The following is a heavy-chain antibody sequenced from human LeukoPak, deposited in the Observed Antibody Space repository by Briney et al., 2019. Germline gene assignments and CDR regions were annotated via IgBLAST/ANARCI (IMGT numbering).Heavy chain of an antibody. D-gene: IGHD3-16*02. V-gene: IGHV3-7*01. CDR3: ARVYSSDDNSRYRSFHL. J-gene: IGHJ1*01. CDR1: GFTFSNAW. CDR2: IKQDGSEK. Sequence: GGSLRLSCAASGFTFSNAWMTWVRQSPGKGLEWVANIKQDGSEKYYVDSVKGRFTISRDNAKNSLYLQMNNLRAEDTAVYYCARVYSSDDNSRYRSFHLGGRGTLVTVSS.